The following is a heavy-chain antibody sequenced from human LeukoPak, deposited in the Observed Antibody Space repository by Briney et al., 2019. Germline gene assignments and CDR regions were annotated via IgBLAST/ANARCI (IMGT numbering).Heavy chain of an antibody. J-gene: IGHJ3*02. CDR3: ARGLGLRFLFDAFDI. V-gene: IGHV1-69*05. Sequence: ASVKVSCKAPGGTFSSYAISWVRQAPGQGLEWMGGIIPIFATANYAQKFQGRVTITTDESTSTVYMELSSLRSEDTAVYYCARGLGLRFLFDAFDIWGQGTMVTVSS. D-gene: IGHD3-3*01. CDR2: IIPIFATA. CDR1: GGTFSSYA.